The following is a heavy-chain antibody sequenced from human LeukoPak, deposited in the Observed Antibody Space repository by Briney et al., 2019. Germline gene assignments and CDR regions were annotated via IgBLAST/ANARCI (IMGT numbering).Heavy chain of an antibody. V-gene: IGHV3-43*02. D-gene: IGHD2-21*02. CDR1: GFTFEDYA. CDR2: ISGDGGST. Sequence: GGSLRLSCAASGFTFEDYAMHWVRQAPGKGLEWVSVISGDGGSTFYTDSVMGRFTISRDSRKNSLYLQMNSLRTEDTALYYCAKDPQDAYCGGDCYSGPGYWGQGTLVTVSS. CDR3: AKDPQDAYCGGDCYSGPGY. J-gene: IGHJ4*02.